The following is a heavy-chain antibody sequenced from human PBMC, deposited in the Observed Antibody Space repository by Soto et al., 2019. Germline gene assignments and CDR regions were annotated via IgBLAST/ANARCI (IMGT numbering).Heavy chain of an antibody. Sequence: SQTLSLTCAISGDSVSSNSAAWNWIRQSPSRGLEWLGRTYYRSKWYNDYAVSVKSRITINPDTSKNQFSLQLNSLTPEDTAVYYCARGGGHCSGGSCYSHYYYAKDVWGQGTTVTGLL. CDR3: ARGGGHCSGGSCYSHYYYAKDV. CDR1: GDSVSSNSAA. V-gene: IGHV6-1*01. J-gene: IGHJ6*02. CDR2: TYYRSKWYN. D-gene: IGHD2-15*01.